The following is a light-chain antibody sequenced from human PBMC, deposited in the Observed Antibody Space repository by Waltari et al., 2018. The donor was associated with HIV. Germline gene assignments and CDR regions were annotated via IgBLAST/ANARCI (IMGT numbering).Light chain of an antibody. V-gene: IGLV3-21*02. CDR3: QVWDSSSDHQV. CDR1: KIGSRR. Sequence: SYVLIQAPSVSVATGHTARITCGGNKIGSRRVHWYQQTPGQAPVLVVDDETDRPSGIPERFSGSNSGNTATLTISGVEAGDEADYYCQVWDSSSDHQVFGGGTKLTVL. CDR2: DET. J-gene: IGLJ3*02.